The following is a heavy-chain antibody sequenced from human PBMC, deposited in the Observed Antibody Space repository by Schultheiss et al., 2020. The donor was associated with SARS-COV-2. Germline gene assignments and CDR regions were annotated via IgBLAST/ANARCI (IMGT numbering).Heavy chain of an antibody. CDR3: ARDKDSGYDLALDAFDI. D-gene: IGHD5-12*01. CDR1: GFTFSSYG. V-gene: IGHV3-33*01. CDR2: IWYDGSNK. Sequence: GGSLRLSCAASGFTFSSYGMHWVRQAPGKGLEWVAVIWYDGSNKYYADSVKGRFTISRDNSKNSLYLQMNSLRAEDTAVYYCARDKDSGYDLALDAFDIWGQGTMVTVSS. J-gene: IGHJ3*02.